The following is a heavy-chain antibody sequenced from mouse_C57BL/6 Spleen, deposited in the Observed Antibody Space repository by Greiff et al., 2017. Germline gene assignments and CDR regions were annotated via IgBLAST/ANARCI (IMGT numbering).Heavy chain of an antibody. CDR1: GYSITSGYY. CDR2: ISYDGSN. D-gene: IGHD2-1*01. Sequence: DVKLQESGPGLVKPSQSLSLTCSVTGYSITSGYYWNWIRQFPGNKLEWMGYISYDGSNNYNPSLKNRISITRDTSKNQFFLKLNSVTTEDTATYYCARDYGNYGGSWFAYWGQGTLVTVSA. CDR3: ARDYGNYGGSWFAY. V-gene: IGHV3-6*01. J-gene: IGHJ3*01.